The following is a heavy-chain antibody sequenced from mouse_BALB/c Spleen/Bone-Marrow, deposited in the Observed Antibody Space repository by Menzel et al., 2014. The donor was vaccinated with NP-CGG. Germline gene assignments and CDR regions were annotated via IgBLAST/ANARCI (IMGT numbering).Heavy chain of an antibody. Sequence: VQLQQSGPELVKPGASVKISCKASGYAFSSSWMNWVKQRPGQGLEWIGRIYPGDGDTKYNGKFKGKATLTAAKSSSTAYMQLSSLTSVDSAVYFCARSDGYRDMDYWGQGTSVTVSS. D-gene: IGHD2-3*01. CDR2: IYPGDGDT. J-gene: IGHJ4*01. V-gene: IGHV1-82*01. CDR1: GYAFSSSW. CDR3: ARSDGYRDMDY.